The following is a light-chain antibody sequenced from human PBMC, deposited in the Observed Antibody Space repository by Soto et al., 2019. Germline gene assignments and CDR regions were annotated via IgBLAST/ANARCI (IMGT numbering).Light chain of an antibody. CDR3: QQGHSPPLT. CDR1: QSISTY. V-gene: IGKV1-39*01. CDR2: AAS. J-gene: IGKJ4*01. Sequence: DIQMTQSPSSLSASVGARVIITCRASQSISTYLNWYQQKPGKAPKLLISAASTLQSGVPSKFSGSGSGTDFTLTISSLQPEDFATYYCQQGHSPPLTFGGGTKVEIK.